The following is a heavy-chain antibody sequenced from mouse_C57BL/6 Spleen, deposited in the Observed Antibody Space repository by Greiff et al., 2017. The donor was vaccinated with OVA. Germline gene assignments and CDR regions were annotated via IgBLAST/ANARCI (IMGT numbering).Heavy chain of an antibody. V-gene: IGHV1-61*01. CDR1: GYTFTSYW. D-gene: IGHD1-1*01. CDR2: IYPSDSET. Sequence: QVQLQQPGAELVRPGSSVKLSCKASGYTFTSYWMDWVKQRPGQGLEWIGNIYPSDSETHYNQKFKDKATLTVDKSSSTAYMQLSSLTSEDSAVYYCARDYGSSLYAMDDWGQGTSVTVSS. CDR3: ARDYGSSLYAMDD. J-gene: IGHJ4*01.